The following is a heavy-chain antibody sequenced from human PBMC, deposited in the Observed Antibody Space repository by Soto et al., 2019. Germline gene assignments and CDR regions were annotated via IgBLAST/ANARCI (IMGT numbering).Heavy chain of an antibody. D-gene: IGHD6-13*01. CDR1: GYTFTSYG. J-gene: IGHJ6*02. CDR3: ARDSSSWSYYSYYGMDV. CDR2: ISAYNGNT. Sequence: QVQLVQSGAEVKKPGASVKVSCKASGYTFTSYGISWVRQAPGQGLEWMGWISAYNGNTNYAQKLQGRVTMTTDTSTSTAYMELRSLRSDDTAVYYCARDSSSWSYYSYYGMDVWGQGTTVTVSS. V-gene: IGHV1-18*01.